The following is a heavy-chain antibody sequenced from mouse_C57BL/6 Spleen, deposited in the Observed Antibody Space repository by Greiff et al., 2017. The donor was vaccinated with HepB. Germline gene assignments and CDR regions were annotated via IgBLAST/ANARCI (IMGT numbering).Heavy chain of an antibody. J-gene: IGHJ1*03. V-gene: IGHV1-43*01. CDR3: ARGEKVYWYFDV. CDR2: INPSTGGT. Sequence: VQLKESGPELVKPGASVKISCKASGYSFTGYYMHWVKQSSEKSLEWIGEINPSTGGTSYNQKFKGKATLTVDKSSSTAYMQLKGLTSEDSAVYYCARGEKVYWYFDVWGTGTTVTVSS. D-gene: IGHD1-3*01. CDR1: GYSFTGYY.